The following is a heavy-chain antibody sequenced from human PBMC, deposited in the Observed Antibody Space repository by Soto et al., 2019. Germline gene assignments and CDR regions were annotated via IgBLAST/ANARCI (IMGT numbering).Heavy chain of an antibody. D-gene: IGHD5-18*01. CDR3: ARDQGYSYGYWIDP. CDR1: GGSISSYY. CDR2: IYYSGST. V-gene: IGHV4-59*01. J-gene: IGHJ5*02. Sequence: SETLSLTCTVSGGSISSYYWSWIRQPPGKGLEWIGYIYYSGSTNYNPSLKSRVTISVDTSKNQFSLKLSSVTAADTAVYYCARDQGYSYGYWIDPWGQGTLVTVSS.